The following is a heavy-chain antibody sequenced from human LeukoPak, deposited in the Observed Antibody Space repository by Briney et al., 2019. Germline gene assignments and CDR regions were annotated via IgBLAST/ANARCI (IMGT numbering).Heavy chain of an antibody. CDR3: ARDRIAAAGTGDY. V-gene: IGHV3-30*04. D-gene: IGHD6-13*01. CDR2: ISYDGSNK. J-gene: IGHJ4*02. CDR1: GFTFSSYA. Sequence: PGRSLRLSCAASGFTFSSYAMHWVRQAPGKGLEWVAVISYDGSNKYYADSVKGRFTISRDNSKNTLYLQMNSLRAEDTAVYYCARDRIAAAGTGDYWGQETLVTVSS.